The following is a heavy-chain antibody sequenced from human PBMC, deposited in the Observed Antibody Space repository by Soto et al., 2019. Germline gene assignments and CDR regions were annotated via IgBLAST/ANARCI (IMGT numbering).Heavy chain of an antibody. J-gene: IGHJ4*02. CDR1: GYTFTDYG. D-gene: IGHD1-26*01. CDR3: ARVGYSVVGATVY. Sequence: QVQLVQSGAEVKKPGASVKVSCKASGYTFTDYGINWVRQATGQGLEWMGWMNPKSGDTVYAQKFQGRVSMTRTTTISTAYMDLNGLKSDDTAVYYCARVGYSVVGATVYWGQGTLVTVSS. V-gene: IGHV1-8*01. CDR2: MNPKSGDT.